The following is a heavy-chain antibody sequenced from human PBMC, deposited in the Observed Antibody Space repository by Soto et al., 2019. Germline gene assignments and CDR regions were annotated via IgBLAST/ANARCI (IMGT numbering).Heavy chain of an antibody. D-gene: IGHD7-27*01. Sequence: SLTCTVSGGSISSGRYYWNWIRQHPGKGLEYIGYIYKSAPTYYSPSFESRVAISLDTSKSQFSLNVTSLTAADTAVYFCARGRYSLTGRCFPNWFDSWGQGTLVTVSS. CDR1: GGSISSGRYY. CDR2: IYKSAPT. V-gene: IGHV4-30-4*08. CDR3: ARGRYSLTGRCFPNWFDS. J-gene: IGHJ5*01.